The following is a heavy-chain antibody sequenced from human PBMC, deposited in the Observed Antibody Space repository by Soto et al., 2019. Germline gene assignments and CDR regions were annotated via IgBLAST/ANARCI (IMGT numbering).Heavy chain of an antibody. CDR1: GGSISSGGYY. Sequence: SATLSLTCTVSGGSISSGGYYWSWIRQHPGKGLEWIGYIYYSGSTYYNPSLKSRVTISVDTSKNQFSLKLSSVTAADTAVYYCARGATYYYGSGSYYSHYYYYGMDVWGQGTTVT. J-gene: IGHJ6*02. V-gene: IGHV4-31*03. CDR2: IYYSGST. CDR3: ARGATYYYGSGSYYSHYYYYGMDV. D-gene: IGHD3-10*01.